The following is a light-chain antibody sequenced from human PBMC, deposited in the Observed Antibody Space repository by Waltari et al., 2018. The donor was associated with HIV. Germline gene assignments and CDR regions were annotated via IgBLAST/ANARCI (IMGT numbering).Light chain of an antibody. CDR3: QQNYITPLT. CDR1: QSISTY. Sequence: IQMTQSPSSLSASVGDRVTITCRASQSISTYLNWYQQKPGKAPKPLIYAASKLQSGVPSRFSGSGSGTDFTLTISSLQPEDSATYYCQQNYITPLTFGGGAKVEIK. CDR2: AAS. V-gene: IGKV1-39*01. J-gene: IGKJ4*01.